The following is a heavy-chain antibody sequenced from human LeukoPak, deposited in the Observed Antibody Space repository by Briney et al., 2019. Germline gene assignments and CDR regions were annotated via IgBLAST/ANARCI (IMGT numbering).Heavy chain of an antibody. CDR3: ARRQKKYSSSWYVVDP. D-gene: IGHD6-13*01. V-gene: IGHV4-34*01. Sequence: PSETLSLTCAVYGGSFSGYYWSWIRQPPGKGLEWIGEINHSGSTNYNPSLKSRVTISVDTSKNQFSLKLSSVTAADTAVYYCARRQKKYSSSWYVVDPWGQGTLVTVSS. J-gene: IGHJ5*02. CDR1: GGSFSGYY. CDR2: INHSGST.